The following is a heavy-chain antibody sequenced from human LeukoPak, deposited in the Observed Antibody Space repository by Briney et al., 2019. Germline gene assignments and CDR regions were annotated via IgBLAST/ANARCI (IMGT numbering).Heavy chain of an antibody. D-gene: IGHD2-2*01. CDR3: ARDLVVPAAIEGTPNWFDP. CDR2: ICAYNGNT. J-gene: IGHJ5*02. Sequence: ASVKVSCKASGYTFTSYGISWVRQAPGQGLEWMGWICAYNGNTNYAQKLQGRVTMTTDTSTSTAYMELRSLRSDDTAVYYCARDLVVPAAIEGTPNWFDPWGQGTLVTVSS. V-gene: IGHV1-18*04. CDR1: GYTFTSYG.